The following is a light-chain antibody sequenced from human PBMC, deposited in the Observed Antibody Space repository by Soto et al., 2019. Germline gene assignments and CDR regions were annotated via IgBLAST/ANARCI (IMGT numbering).Light chain of an antibody. J-gene: IGKJ1*01. V-gene: IGKV3-20*01. CDR1: QSVDSSF. CDR3: QQYVSSVT. CDR2: GAS. Sequence: EIVLTQSPGSLSLSPGESATLSCRASQSVDSSFFAWYQQKPGQAPRLLIYGASNRATGIPDRFSGGGSGPDFTFTISRLEPEDFAVYYCQQYVSSVTFGQGTKVEIK.